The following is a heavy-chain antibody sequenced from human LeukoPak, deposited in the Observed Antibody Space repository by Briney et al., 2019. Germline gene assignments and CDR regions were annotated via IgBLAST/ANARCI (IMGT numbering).Heavy chain of an antibody. CDR1: GGSFSGYY. J-gene: IGHJ6*02. V-gene: IGHV4-34*01. D-gene: IGHD1-14*01. CDR3: TGHRKGFYYGVGV. CDR2: INHSGST. Sequence: PSETLSLTCAVYGGSFSGYYWSWIRQPPGKGLEWIGEINHSGSTNYNPSLKSRVTISVDTSKNQFSLKLTSVTAADTAVYYCTGHRKGFYYGVGVWGQGTTVIVS.